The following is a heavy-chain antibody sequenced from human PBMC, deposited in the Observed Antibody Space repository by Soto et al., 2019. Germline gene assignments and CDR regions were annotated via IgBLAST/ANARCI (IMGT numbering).Heavy chain of an antibody. CDR3: VRGRGPMNRGYFYS. V-gene: IGHV3-9*01. CDR1: GFKFDDFA. Sequence: VQMVESGGGLVKPGMALRLSCVTSGFKFDDFAMHWVRQGQGKGLEWVAGINWNSGDKDYGESAKGRFVISRDNGKRSLDLQMNSLRPEDTAVYYCVRGRGPMNRGYFYSLGRGTLVTVSP. J-gene: IGHJ4*02. D-gene: IGHD3-10*01. CDR2: INWNSGDK.